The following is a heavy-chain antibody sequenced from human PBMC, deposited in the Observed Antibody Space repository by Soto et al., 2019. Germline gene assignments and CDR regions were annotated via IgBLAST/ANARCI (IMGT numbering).Heavy chain of an antibody. CDR2: ISSSGSTI. CDR3: ASYSSSWHGYYGMDV. CDR1: GFTFSSYE. D-gene: IGHD6-13*01. J-gene: IGHJ6*02. V-gene: IGHV3-48*03. Sequence: GGSLRLSCAASGFTFSSYEMNWVRQAPGKGLEWVSYISSSGSTIYYADSVKGRFTISRDNAKNSLYLQMNSLRAEDTAVYYCASYSSSWHGYYGMDVWGQGTTVTVSS.